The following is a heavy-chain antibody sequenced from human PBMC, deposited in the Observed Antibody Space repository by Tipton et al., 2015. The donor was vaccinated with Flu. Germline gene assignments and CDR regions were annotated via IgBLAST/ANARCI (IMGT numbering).Heavy chain of an antibody. D-gene: IGHD2-2*01. J-gene: IGHJ3*02. CDR2: ISRRGSSI. V-gene: IGHV3-11*04. Sequence: LSLTCAVSGYSISSGDYWGWIRQPPGKGLEWISYISRRGSSIYYADSVKGRFTIARDNAKNALYLQMNSLRDEDTAVYYCARGVDCSSTSCYDRFDAFDIWGQGTMVNVSS. CDR3: ARGVDCSSTSCYDRFDAFDI. CDR1: GYSISSGDY.